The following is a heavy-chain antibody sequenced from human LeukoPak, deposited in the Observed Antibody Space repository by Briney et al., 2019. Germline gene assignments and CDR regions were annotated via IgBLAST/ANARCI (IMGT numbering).Heavy chain of an antibody. CDR2: NSGSGGST. D-gene: IGHD3-22*01. J-gene: IGHJ4*02. V-gene: IGHV3-23*01. Sequence: GETLTLTCTVSGFTISSYAISWFRHPPPRGLEGVSANSGSGGSTYYADSVKSRFTISRDNSKNTLYLQMNSLRAEATAVYYCANSYYYDSSGYYYVGYRGQGTLVTVSS. CDR3: ANSYYYDSSGYYYVGY. CDR1: GFTISSYA.